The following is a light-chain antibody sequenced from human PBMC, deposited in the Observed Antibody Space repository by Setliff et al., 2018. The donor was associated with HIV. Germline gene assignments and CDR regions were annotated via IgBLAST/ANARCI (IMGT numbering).Light chain of an antibody. CDR1: SSNIGAGYD. V-gene: IGLV1-40*01. Sequence: QSVLTQPPSVSGPPGQRVTISCTGSSSNIGAGYDVHWYQQLPGTAPKILIYGNSNRPSGVPDRFSGSKSGTSASLAITGLQAEDEADYYCQSYDSSLSGSYVFGTGTKVTVL. J-gene: IGLJ1*01. CDR2: GNS. CDR3: QSYDSSLSGSYV.